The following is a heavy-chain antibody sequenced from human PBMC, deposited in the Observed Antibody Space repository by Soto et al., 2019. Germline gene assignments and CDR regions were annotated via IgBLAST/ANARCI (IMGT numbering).Heavy chain of an antibody. J-gene: IGHJ4*02. D-gene: IGHD3-10*01. CDR3: ARGSAGHYNSGTLLD. CDR2: ISYDGSNE. Sequence: QVQVVESGGGVVQPGRSLRLSCAASGFTFSTYAMHWVRQAPGKGLEWVPVISYDGSNEYYVVSVKGRFTISRDNSKNTLYLQMNSLREEETAVYYCARGSAGHYNSGTLLDWGQGPLVTVSS. CDR1: GFTFSTYA. V-gene: IGHV3-30-3*01.